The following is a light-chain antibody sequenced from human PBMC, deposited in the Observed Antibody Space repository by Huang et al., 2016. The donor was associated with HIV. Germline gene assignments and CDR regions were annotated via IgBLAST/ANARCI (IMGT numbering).Light chain of an antibody. CDR1: QSVRSN. CDR3: QQYNNWPFT. CDR2: GES. J-gene: IGKJ4*01. Sequence: EIVMTQSPATLSVSPGERATLSCRASQSVRSNLAWYQKKPGQAPRLLIYGESTRATGIPARFSGSGSGTEFTLTISSLQSEDFAVYYCQQYNNWPFTFGGGTKVEIK. V-gene: IGKV3-15*01.